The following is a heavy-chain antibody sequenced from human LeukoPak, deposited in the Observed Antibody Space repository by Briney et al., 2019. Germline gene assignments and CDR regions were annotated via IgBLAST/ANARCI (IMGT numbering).Heavy chain of an antibody. CDR3: ARNGAVATSRSWFDP. CDR1: DGSISNYY. V-gene: IGHV4-59*08. CDR2: IYYSGST. D-gene: IGHD6-19*01. J-gene: IGHJ5*02. Sequence: PSETLSLTCTVSDGSISNYYWSWIRQPPGKGLEWIGYIYYSGSTNYNPSLKSRVTISVDTSKNQFSLKLSSVTAADTAVYYCARNGAVATSRSWFDPWGQGTLVTVSS.